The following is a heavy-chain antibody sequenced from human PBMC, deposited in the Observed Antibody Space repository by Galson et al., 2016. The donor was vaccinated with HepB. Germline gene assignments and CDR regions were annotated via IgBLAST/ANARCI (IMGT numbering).Heavy chain of an antibody. J-gene: IGHJ4*02. CDR3: ARESAHADKITHFDY. D-gene: IGHD1-14*01. CDR2: TYYRSKWYA. V-gene: IGHV6-1*01. CDR1: GDSVSSDIAA. Sequence: CAISGDSVSSDIAAWNWIRQSPSRGLEWLGRTYYRSKWYAGYAIFVRGRITINADTSKNQFSLQLNSVTPEDTAVYYCARESAHADKITHFDYWGQGALVTVSS.